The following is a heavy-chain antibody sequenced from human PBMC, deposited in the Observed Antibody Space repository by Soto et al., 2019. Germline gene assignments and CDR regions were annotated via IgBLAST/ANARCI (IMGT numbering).Heavy chain of an antibody. J-gene: IGHJ4*02. D-gene: IGHD4-4*01. CDR3: ARDWGMTTVTAYYFDY. V-gene: IGHV3-30*04. Sequence: GGSLRLSCAASGFTFSSYAMHWVRQAPGKGLEWVAVISYDGSNKYYADSVKGRFTISRDNSKNTLYLQMNSLRAEDTAVYYCARDWGMTTVTAYYFDYWGQGTLVTVSS. CDR1: GFTFSSYA. CDR2: ISYDGSNK.